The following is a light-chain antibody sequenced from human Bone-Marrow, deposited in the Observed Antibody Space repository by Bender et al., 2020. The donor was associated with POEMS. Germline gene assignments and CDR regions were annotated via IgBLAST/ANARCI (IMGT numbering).Light chain of an antibody. J-gene: IGLJ3*02. CDR3: SAWDDSLSGWV. CDR2: EDN. V-gene: IGLV3-1*01. CDR1: QLGDQY. Sequence: SYGLTQPPSVSVSPGHTANITCSGDQLGDQYASWYQLKPGQSPVLVIYEDNKRPSGIPERFSGSKSGTSASLAISELQSEDEALYYCSAWDDSLSGWVFGGGTKLTVL.